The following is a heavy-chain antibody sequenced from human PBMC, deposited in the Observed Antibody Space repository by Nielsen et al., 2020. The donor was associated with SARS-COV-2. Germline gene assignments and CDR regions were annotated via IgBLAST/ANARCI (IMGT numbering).Heavy chain of an antibody. Sequence: SLNISCAASGFSFDEYAMYWVRQAPGKGLEWVSGISRDSGSIDYVDSVKGRFTISRDNAKDSLYLQMNSLRAEDTAVYYCARPGIAVAGTDWFDPWGQGTLVTVSS. CDR3: ARPGIAVAGTDWFDP. D-gene: IGHD6-19*01. J-gene: IGHJ5*02. CDR1: GFSFDEYA. V-gene: IGHV3-9*01. CDR2: ISRDSGSI.